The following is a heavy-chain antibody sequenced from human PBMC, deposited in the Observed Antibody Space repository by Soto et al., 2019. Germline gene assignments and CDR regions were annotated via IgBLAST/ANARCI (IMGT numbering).Heavy chain of an antibody. Sequence: QVQLVQSGAEVKKPGASVKVSCKASGYTFTSYGISWVRQAPGQGLEWMGWISAYNGNTNHAQKLQGRVTMTTDTAASTAYMELRSLRSDDTAVYYCAGDSYVGTGGLFDYWCQGTLVTVSS. D-gene: IGHD3-10*01. CDR3: AGDSYVGTGGLFDY. J-gene: IGHJ4*02. CDR1: GYTFTSYG. CDR2: ISAYNGNT. V-gene: IGHV1-18*04.